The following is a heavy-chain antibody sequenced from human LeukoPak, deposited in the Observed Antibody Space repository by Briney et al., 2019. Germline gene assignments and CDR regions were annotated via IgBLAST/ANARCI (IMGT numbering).Heavy chain of an antibody. CDR3: TRVRGRYGFDY. Sequence: PGGSLRLSCTASGFTFGDYAMSWVRQAPGKGLEWVGFIRSKAYGGTTEYAASVKDRFTISRDDSKSIAYLQMNSLKTEDTAVYYCTRVRGRYGFDYWGQGTLVTVSS. D-gene: IGHD5-18*01. CDR1: GFTFGDYA. CDR2: IRSKAYGGTT. V-gene: IGHV3-49*04. J-gene: IGHJ4*02.